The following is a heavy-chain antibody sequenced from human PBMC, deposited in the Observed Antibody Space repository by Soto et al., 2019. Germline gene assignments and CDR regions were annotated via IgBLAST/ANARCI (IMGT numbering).Heavy chain of an antibody. CDR2: INHSGST. CDR1: GGSFSGYY. Sequence: PSETLSLTCAVYGGSFSGYYCSWIRQPPGKGLEWIGEINHSGSTNYNPSLKSRVTISVDTSKNQFSLKLSSVTAADTAVYYCARWLQDSFMAYYYMDVWGKGTTVTVSS. D-gene: IGHD5-12*01. J-gene: IGHJ6*03. V-gene: IGHV4-34*01. CDR3: ARWLQDSFMAYYYMDV.